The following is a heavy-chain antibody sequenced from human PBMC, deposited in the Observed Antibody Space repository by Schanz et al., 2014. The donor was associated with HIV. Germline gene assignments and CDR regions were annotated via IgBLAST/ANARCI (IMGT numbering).Heavy chain of an antibody. V-gene: IGHV3-23*01. CDR2: ISDSGGST. D-gene: IGHD3-3*01. CDR3: ARAPSDFWMAYFDY. CDR1: GFSFSSYA. Sequence: EVQLLESGGGLLQPRGSLRLSCAASGFSFSSYAMSWVRQAPGKGLEWVSVISDSGGSTYYADSVKGRFTISRDNSKNTLYLQMNGLRAEDTAVYYCARAPSDFWMAYFDYWGQGTLVTVSS. J-gene: IGHJ4*02.